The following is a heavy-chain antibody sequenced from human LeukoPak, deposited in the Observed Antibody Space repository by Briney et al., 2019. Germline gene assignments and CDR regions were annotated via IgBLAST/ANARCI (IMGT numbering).Heavy chain of an antibody. CDR3: ARARVTSTLKNSYYYVMDV. CDR2: VSHDGSNE. D-gene: IGHD2-21*02. Sequence: GKSLRLSCAASGFILRSYAMHWVRQAPGKGLEWVALVSHDGSNECYTDSVKGRFIISRDNSKNTVYLQMNRLREGDTAVYYCARARVTSTLKNSYYYVMDVWGEGTRSPSLQ. V-gene: IGHV3-30*03. CDR1: GFILRSYA. J-gene: IGHJ6*04.